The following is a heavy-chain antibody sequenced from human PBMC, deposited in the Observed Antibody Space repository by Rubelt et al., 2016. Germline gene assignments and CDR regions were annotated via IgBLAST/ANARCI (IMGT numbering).Heavy chain of an antibody. D-gene: IGHD1-1*01. CDR2: ISGSSSTI. CDR1: GFTFSTFS. CDR3: ARRSWNPNSPFDH. J-gene: IGHJ4*02. Sequence: EMQLVESGGGLVKPGGSLRLSCVASGFTFSTFSMNWVRQAPGKGLEWVSHISGSSSTIYYAESVKGRFTISRDNAQSSLYLQMNGLRVDDTAVYFCARRSWNPNSPFDHWGQVTLVTVSS. V-gene: IGHV3-48*04.